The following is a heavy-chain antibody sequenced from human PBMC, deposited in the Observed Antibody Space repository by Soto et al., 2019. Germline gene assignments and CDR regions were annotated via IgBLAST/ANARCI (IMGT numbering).Heavy chain of an antibody. V-gene: IGHV4-59*01. CDR2: IYYSGSA. CDR1: GGSISSYY. J-gene: IGHJ4*02. CDR3: ARGRSPYYFDY. Sequence: ASETLSLTCTVSGGSISSYYWSWIRQPPGKGLEWIGYIYYSGSANYNPSLKSRVTISVDTSKNQFSLKLTSVTAADTAVYYCARGRSPYYFDYWGQGTLVTVSS.